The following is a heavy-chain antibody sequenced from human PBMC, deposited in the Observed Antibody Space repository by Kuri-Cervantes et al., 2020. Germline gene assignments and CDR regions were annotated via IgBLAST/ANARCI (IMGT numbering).Heavy chain of an antibody. CDR2: INHSGST. D-gene: IGHD2-15*01. J-gene: IGHJ4*02. CDR1: GGSFSGYY. V-gene: IGHV4-34*01. Sequence: SETLSLTCAVYGGSFSGYYWSWIRQPPGKGLEWIGEINHSGSTNYNPSLKSRVTISVDTSKNQFSLKLSSVTAADTAVYCCARELGGGSFGIWGQGTLVTVSS. CDR3: ARELGGGSFGI.